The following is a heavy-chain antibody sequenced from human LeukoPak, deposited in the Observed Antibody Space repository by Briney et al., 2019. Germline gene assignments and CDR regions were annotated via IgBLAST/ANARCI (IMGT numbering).Heavy chain of an antibody. Sequence: SETLSLTCTVSGGSISSGGYFWSWIRQPPGKGLEWIGYFHNTGTTNYNPSLKSRVNIAVDTTKNQFSLKVNSVTAADTGVYYCASKSTDHGELRFDYWGQGTLVTVSS. CDR3: ASKSTDHGELRFDY. J-gene: IGHJ4*02. V-gene: IGHV4-61*08. CDR1: GGSISSGGYF. CDR2: FHNTGTT. D-gene: IGHD4-17*01.